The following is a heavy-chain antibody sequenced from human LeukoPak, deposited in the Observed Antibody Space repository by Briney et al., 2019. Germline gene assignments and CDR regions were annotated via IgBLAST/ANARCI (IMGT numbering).Heavy chain of an antibody. V-gene: IGHV1-2*06. CDR1: GYTFTGYY. D-gene: IGHD3-10*01. CDR2: INPNSGGT. J-gene: IGHJ4*02. Sequence: ASVKVSCKASGYTFTGYYMHWVRQAPGQGLEWMGRINPNSGGTNYAQKFQGRVTMTRDTSISTAYMELSSLRSDDTAVYYCGTGSGSYSPDFWGQGTLVTVSS. CDR3: GTGSGSYSPDF.